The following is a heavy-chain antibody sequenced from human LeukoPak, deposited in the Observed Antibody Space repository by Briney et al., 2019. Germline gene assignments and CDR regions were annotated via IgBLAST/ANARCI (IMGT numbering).Heavy chain of an antibody. CDR1: GFTVSSNY. D-gene: IGHD3-22*01. CDR2: IYSGGST. J-gene: IGHJ4*02. V-gene: IGHV3-66*01. Sequence: PGGSLRLSCAASGFTVSSNYMSRVHQAPGKGLEWVSVIYSGGSTYYADSVKGRFTISRDNSKNTLYLQMNSLRAEDTAVYYCARGYDSSGYYLRDYYFDYWGQGTLVTVSS. CDR3: ARGYDSSGYYLRDYYFDY.